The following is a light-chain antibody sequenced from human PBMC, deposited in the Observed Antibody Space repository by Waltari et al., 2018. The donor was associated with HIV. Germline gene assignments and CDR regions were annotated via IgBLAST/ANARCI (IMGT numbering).Light chain of an antibody. CDR3: AAWDDGLDTPV. J-gene: IGLJ2*01. Sequence: QSVLTQTPSMSGTPGQRVTISCSGRTSNVGSNYVYCYQQFPGTTPRPVINTNNQRPSVVPDRFSASKSGTSAFLAIKSLRSEDEAIYFCAAWDDGLDTPVFGGGTSLTVL. V-gene: IGLV1-47*01. CDR2: TNN. CDR1: TSNVGSNY.